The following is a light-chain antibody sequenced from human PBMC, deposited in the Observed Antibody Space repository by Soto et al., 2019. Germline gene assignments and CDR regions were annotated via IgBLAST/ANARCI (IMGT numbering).Light chain of an antibody. CDR1: HYINTR. CDR3: HQRQSWPLT. CDR2: QTS. Sequence: EIVLTQSPATLSSFPGDRVTLSCRASHYINTRLAWYQHRPGQAPRLLIYQTSIRSAGIPARFSASGSGTDFTLTISDVQPEDFALYYCHQRQSWPLTFGQGTKVDI. J-gene: IGKJ1*01. V-gene: IGKV3-11*01.